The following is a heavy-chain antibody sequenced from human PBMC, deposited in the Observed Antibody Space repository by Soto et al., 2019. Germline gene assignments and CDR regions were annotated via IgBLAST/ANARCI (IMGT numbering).Heavy chain of an antibody. J-gene: IGHJ3*02. D-gene: IGHD6-19*01. CDR1: GFPFSNYN. Sequence: HPGGSLRISCAASGFPFSNYNMNWVRQAPGKGLEWVSYISSSSTTIYYADSVKGRFTISRDNAKNSLYLQMNSLRAEDTAVYYCARAKQWLAGAFDIWGQGTMVTVSS. V-gene: IGHV3-48*01. CDR3: ARAKQWLAGAFDI. CDR2: ISSSSTTI.